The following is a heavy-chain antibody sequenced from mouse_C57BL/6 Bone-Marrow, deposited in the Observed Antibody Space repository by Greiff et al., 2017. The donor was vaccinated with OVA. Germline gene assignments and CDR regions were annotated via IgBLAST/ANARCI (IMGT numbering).Heavy chain of an antibody. CDR1: GYTFTSYG. D-gene: IGHD2-2*01. CDR2: IYTRSGNT. V-gene: IGHV1-81*01. CDR3: AVCGMVKTEGFAY. Sequence: QVQLQQSGAELARPGASVKLSCKASGYTFTSYGISWVKQRTGQGLEWIGEIYTRSGNTYYNEKFKGKATMTADKSTSTAYMGLRSLVAEDSAVYDSAVCGMVKTEGFAYWGQKTLVTVSA. J-gene: IGHJ3*01.